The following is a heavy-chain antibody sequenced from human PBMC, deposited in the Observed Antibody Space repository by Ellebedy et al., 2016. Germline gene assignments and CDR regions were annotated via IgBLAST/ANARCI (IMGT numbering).Heavy chain of an antibody. CDR3: AREGYTEMATLNLDY. CDR1: GDSFSGYY. D-gene: IGHD5-24*01. CDR2: INHRGNT. V-gene: IGHV4-34*01. J-gene: IGHJ4*02. Sequence: SETLSLTCAVYGDSFSGYYWTWVRQPPGKGLEWIGEINHRGNTNYNPSLKSRVSISVDTSKNQFSLRLNSVTVADTAAYYCAREGYTEMATLNLDYWGQGTLVTVSS.